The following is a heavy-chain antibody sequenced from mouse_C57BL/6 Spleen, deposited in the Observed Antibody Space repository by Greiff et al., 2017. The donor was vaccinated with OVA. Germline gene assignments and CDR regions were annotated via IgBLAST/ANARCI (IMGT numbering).Heavy chain of an antibody. CDR2: IDPSDSET. D-gene: IGHD2-4*01. CDR1: GYTFTSYW. CDR3: ARLDYDYDGLFDY. V-gene: IGHV1-52*01. Sequence: QVQLQQPGAELVRPGSSVKLSCKASGYTFTSYWMHWVKQRPIQGLEWIGNIDPSDSETHYNQKFKDKATLTVDKSSSTAYMQLSSLTSEDSAVYYCARLDYDYDGLFDYWGQGTTLTVSS. J-gene: IGHJ2*01.